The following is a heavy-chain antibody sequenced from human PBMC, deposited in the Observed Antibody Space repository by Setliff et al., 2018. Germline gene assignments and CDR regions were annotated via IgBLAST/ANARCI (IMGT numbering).Heavy chain of an antibody. V-gene: IGHV3-48*04. Sequence: PGGSLRLSCAASGFTFSSYSMNWVRQAPGKGLEWVSYISSSSRTIYYADSVKGRFTISRDNAKNSLYMQMNSLRAEDTAVYYCARVHYETSTYSPTLFDHWGQGALVTVSS. CDR3: ARVHYETSTYSPTLFDH. CDR2: ISSSSRTI. CDR1: GFTFSSYS. D-gene: IGHD3-22*01. J-gene: IGHJ4*02.